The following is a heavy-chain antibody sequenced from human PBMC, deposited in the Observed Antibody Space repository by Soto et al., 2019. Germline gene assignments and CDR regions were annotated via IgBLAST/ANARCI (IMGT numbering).Heavy chain of an antibody. CDR1: GFSLNTSGVG. D-gene: IGHD4-17*01. CDR3: ADRPYGDYPIDY. J-gene: IGHJ4*02. CDR2: IYWDDDK. Sequence: QITLKESGPTLVKPTQTLTLTCTFSGFSLNTSGVGVGWIRQPPGKALEWLALIYWDDDKRYSPSLKSRLTIPKYSAKNQVVLTMTNMDPVDTGTYYCADRPYGDYPIDYWGQGTLVTVSS. V-gene: IGHV2-5*02.